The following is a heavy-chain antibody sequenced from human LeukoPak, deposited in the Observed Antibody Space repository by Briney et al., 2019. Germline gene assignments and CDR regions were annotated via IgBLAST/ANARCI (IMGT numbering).Heavy chain of an antibody. V-gene: IGHV2-5*02. CDR2: IYWDDDK. D-gene: IGHD6-13*01. CDR3: ALNPMAAAAYYFDY. J-gene: IGHJ4*02. Sequence: SGPTLVKPTQTLTLTCTFSGFSLSTSGVGVGWIRQPPGKALEWLALIYWDDDKRYSPSLKSRLTITKDTSKNQVVLTMTNMDPVDTATYYCALNPMAAAAYYFDYWGQGTLVTVSS. CDR1: GFSLSTSGVG.